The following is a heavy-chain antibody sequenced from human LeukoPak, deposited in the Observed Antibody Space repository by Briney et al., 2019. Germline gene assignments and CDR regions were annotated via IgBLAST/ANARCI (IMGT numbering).Heavy chain of an antibody. Sequence: PGGSLRLSCAASGFTFSNAWMSWVRQAPGKGLEWVSAITTSGDSTYYAGSVRGRFTISRDNSKNTLYLQMNSLRAEDTAVYYCALRYTSSWYFDYWGQGTLVTVSS. CDR1: GFTFSNAW. V-gene: IGHV3-23*01. D-gene: IGHD6-13*01. CDR3: ALRYTSSWYFDY. J-gene: IGHJ4*02. CDR2: ITTSGDST.